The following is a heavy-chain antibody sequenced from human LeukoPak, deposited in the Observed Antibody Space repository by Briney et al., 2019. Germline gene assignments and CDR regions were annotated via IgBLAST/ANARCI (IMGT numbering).Heavy chain of an antibody. CDR2: INPSGGST. V-gene: IGHV1-46*01. CDR3: ARLVPLTVVPAVADY. J-gene: IGHJ4*02. CDR1: GYTFTSYY. D-gene: IGHD2-2*01. Sequence: HWASVKVSCKASGYTFTSYYMHWVRQAPGQGLEWMGIINPSGGSTSYAQKFQGRVTMTRDTSISTAYMELSRLRSDDTAVYYCARLVPLTVVPAVADYWGQGTLVTVSS.